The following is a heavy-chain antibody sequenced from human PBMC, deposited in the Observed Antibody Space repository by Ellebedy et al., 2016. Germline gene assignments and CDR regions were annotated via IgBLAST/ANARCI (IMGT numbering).Heavy chain of an antibody. J-gene: IGHJ4*02. CDR3: ARDRRGYSASGTHADY. CDR1: GGAISDTSYY. CDR2: FYYSGSI. V-gene: IGHV4-39*07. D-gene: IGHD3-10*01. Sequence: SETLSLTCAVSGGAISDTSYYWYWFRQPPGKGLEWVGTFYYSGSIYYNPSLKSRVTISVDTSKNHLSLKLRSVTAADTAVYYCARDRRGYSASGTHADYWGQGTRVTVSS.